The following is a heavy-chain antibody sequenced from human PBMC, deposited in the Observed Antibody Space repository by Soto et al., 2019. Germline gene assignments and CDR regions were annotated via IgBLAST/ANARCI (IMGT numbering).Heavy chain of an antibody. CDR1: GGSIISSNW. V-gene: IGHV4-4*02. CDR3: ASIQTYYYDSSGYSD. J-gene: IGHJ4*02. Sequence: QVQLQESGPGLVKPSGTLSLTCAVSGGSIISSNWWSWVRQPPGKGLEWIGEIYHSGSTNYNPSLKSRVTISVDKSTNQFSLKLSSVTAADTDVYYCASIQTYYYDSSGYSDWGQGTMVTVSS. CDR2: IYHSGST. D-gene: IGHD3-22*01.